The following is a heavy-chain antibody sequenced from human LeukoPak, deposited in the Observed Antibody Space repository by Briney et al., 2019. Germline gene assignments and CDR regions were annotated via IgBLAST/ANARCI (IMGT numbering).Heavy chain of an antibody. D-gene: IGHD3-3*02. CDR1: GGTSSNYA. J-gene: IGHJ4*02. Sequence: ASVKVSCKASGGTSSNYAISWVRQAPGQGLEWMGGIIPIFGTANYAQKFQGRVTITTDEFTSTAYMELSSLRSEDTAVYYCAYLSPIFGEQFGDYWGQGTLVTVSS. CDR3: AYLSPIFGEQFGDY. CDR2: IIPIFGTA. V-gene: IGHV1-69*05.